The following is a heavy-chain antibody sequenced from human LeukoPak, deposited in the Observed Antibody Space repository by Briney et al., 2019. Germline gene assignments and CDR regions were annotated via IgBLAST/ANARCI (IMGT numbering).Heavy chain of an antibody. CDR2: ISGSGGST. CDR3: ARDWNRSGYDAFDY. V-gene: IGHV3-23*01. Sequence: PGGSLRLSCAASGFTFDDYAMSWVRQAPGKGLEWVSAISGSGGSTYYADSVKGRFTISRDNSKNTVYLQMNSLRAEDTAVYYCARDWNRSGYDAFDYWGQGTLVTVSS. CDR1: GFTFDDYA. J-gene: IGHJ4*02. D-gene: IGHD3-22*01.